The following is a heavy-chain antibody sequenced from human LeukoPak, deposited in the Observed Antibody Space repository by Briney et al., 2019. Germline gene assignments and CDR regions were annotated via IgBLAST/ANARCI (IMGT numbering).Heavy chain of an antibody. CDR2: ISNVGSNE. CDR1: GFTVSSNY. CDR3: ASLVTGTDRFDC. Sequence: GGSLRLSCAASGFTVSSNYMSWVRQAPGKGLGWVAVISNVGSNEYYADSVKGRFTISRDNSKNTLYLQMDSLRAEDTAVYYCASLVTGTDRFDCWGQGTLVTVSS. J-gene: IGHJ4*02. V-gene: IGHV3-30*03. D-gene: IGHD1-7*01.